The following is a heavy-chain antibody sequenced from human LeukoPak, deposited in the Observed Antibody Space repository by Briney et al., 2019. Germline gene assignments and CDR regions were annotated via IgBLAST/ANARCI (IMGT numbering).Heavy chain of an antibody. Sequence: ASVEVSCKASGYTFTGYYMHWVRQAPGQGLEWMGWINPNSGGTNYAQKFQGRVTMTRDTSISTAYMELSRLRSDDTAVYYCARVRGGFYSSGWEVGFDYWGQGTLVTASS. J-gene: IGHJ4*02. D-gene: IGHD6-19*01. CDR2: INPNSGGT. CDR1: GYTFTGYY. V-gene: IGHV1-2*02. CDR3: ARVRGGFYSSGWEVGFDY.